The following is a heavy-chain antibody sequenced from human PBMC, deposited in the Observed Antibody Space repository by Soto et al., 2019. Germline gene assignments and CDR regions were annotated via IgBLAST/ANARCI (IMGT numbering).Heavy chain of an antibody. Sequence: TCAVSGASISSVGYSWSWIRQPPGKGLEWIGYIHQTGITYYNPSLKSRVTIPLDRSNNQFSLNLSSVTAADTAVYFCVRDRRESNYFESWGQGTLVTVSS. J-gene: IGHJ4*02. V-gene: IGHV4-30-2*01. CDR2: IHQTGIT. CDR1: GASISSVGYS. CDR3: VRDRRESNYFES.